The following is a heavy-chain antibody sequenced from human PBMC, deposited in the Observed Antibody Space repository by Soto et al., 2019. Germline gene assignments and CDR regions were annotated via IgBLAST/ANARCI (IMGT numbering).Heavy chain of an antibody. CDR1: GFTFSNYW. V-gene: IGHV3-7*03. CDR3: AKGYDFWSGLYCFDD. J-gene: IGHJ4*01. Sequence: PGGSLRLSCVASGFTFSNYWMNWVRQSPGKGLEWVANIKQDGSEKYFVDSVKGRFTISRDNSKNTLYLEMNSLRVEDTALYYCAKGYDFWSGLYCFDDWGHGTLVTVSS. D-gene: IGHD3-3*01. CDR2: IKQDGSEK.